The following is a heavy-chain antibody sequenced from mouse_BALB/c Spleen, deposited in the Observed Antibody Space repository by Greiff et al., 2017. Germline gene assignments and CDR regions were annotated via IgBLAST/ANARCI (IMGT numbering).Heavy chain of an antibody. CDR1: GYTFTSYW. Sequence: QVQLQQSGAELAKPGASVKMSCKASGYTFTSYWMHWVKQRPGQGLEWIGYINPSTGYTEYNQKFKDKATLTADKSSSTAYMQLSSLTSEDSAVYYCARSGLCPFAYWGQGTLVTVSA. D-gene: IGHD3-1*01. CDR2: INPSTGYT. CDR3: ARSGLCPFAY. J-gene: IGHJ3*01. V-gene: IGHV1-7*01.